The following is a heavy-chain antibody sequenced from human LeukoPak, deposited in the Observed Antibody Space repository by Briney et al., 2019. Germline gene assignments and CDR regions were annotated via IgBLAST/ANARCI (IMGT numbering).Heavy chain of an antibody. Sequence: SETLSLTCTVSGGSISSSSYYWGWIRQPPGKGLEWIGSIYYSGTSFYNPSLKSRVTISVDTSKNQFSLKLTSVPAADTAVYYCARGREKNYDSWSGYLYYFDSWGQGTLVTVSS. V-gene: IGHV4-39*01. CDR3: ARGREKNYDSWSGYLYYFDS. D-gene: IGHD3-3*01. CDR2: IYYSGTS. J-gene: IGHJ4*02. CDR1: GGSISSSSYY.